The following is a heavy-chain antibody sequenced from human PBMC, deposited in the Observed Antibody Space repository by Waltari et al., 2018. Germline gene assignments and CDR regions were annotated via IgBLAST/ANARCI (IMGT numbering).Heavy chain of an antibody. CDR1: GGSISTYY. D-gene: IGHD6-13*01. CDR2: VYYTGTT. Sequence: QVELQESGPGLVKASETLSLTCTVSGGSISTYYWSWIRQPPGKGLEYIGYVYYTGTTNPNPSLKNRVTKSLDTAKNQFSLKVNSVTAADTAVYYCARADSSTAYFYYYMDVWGTGTTVTVSS. V-gene: IGHV4-59*01. J-gene: IGHJ6*03. CDR3: ARADSSTAYFYYYMDV.